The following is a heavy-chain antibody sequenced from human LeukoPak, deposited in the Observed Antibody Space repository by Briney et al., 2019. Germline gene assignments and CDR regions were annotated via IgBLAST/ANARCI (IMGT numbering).Heavy chain of an antibody. CDR3: AREGRGLIVGATRNWFDP. J-gene: IGHJ5*02. V-gene: IGHV3-7*01. D-gene: IGHD1-26*01. Sequence: PGGSLRVSCAASGFTFSSYWVSWVRQAPGKGVEWVANIKQDGSEKYYADSVKGRFTISRDNAKNSLYLQMNSLRAEDTAVYYCAREGRGLIVGATRNWFDPWGQGTLVTVCS. CDR2: IKQDGSEK. CDR1: GFTFSSYW.